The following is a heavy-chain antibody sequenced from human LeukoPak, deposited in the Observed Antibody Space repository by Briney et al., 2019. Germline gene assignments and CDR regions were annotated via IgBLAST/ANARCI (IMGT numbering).Heavy chain of an antibody. V-gene: IGHV3-48*02. J-gene: IGHJ4*02. CDR1: GFTFSSYT. D-gene: IGHD3-9*01. Sequence: GGSLRLSCAASGFTFSSYTMIWVRQAPGKGLEWLSFISRGGGTIYYADSVKGRFTISRDNAKNSLYLQMNSLRDEDTAVYYCARRDYDVLTGYHDALDYWGQGTLVTVSS. CDR3: ARRDYDVLTGYHDALDY. CDR2: ISRGGGTI.